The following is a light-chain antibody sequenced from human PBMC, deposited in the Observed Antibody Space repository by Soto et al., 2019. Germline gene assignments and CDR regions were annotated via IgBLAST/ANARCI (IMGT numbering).Light chain of an antibody. V-gene: IGKV1-5*03. CDR1: QSISSW. J-gene: IGKJ2*01. CDR2: KAS. Sequence: DIQMTQSPSTLSASVGDRVTITCRASQSISSWLAWYQQKPGKAPKLLIYKASSLESGVPSRFSGSGSGTEFTLTISSLQPDDFATYYCQQYNSYRYTFGQGTKREIK. CDR3: QQYNSYRYT.